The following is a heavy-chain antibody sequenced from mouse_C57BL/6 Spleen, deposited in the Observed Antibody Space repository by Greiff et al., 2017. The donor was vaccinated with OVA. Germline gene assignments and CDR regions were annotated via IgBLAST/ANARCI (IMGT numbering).Heavy chain of an antibody. CDR3: ARYSYYAMDY. CDR2: ISSGSSTI. Sequence: EVMLVESGGGLVKPGGSLTLSCAASGFTFSDYGMHWVRQAPEKGLEWVAYISSGSSTIYYADTVKGRFTISRDNAKNTLFLQMTSLRSEDTAMYYCARYSYYAMDYWGQGTSVTVSS. V-gene: IGHV5-17*01. CDR1: GFTFSDYG. D-gene: IGHD1-3*01. J-gene: IGHJ4*01.